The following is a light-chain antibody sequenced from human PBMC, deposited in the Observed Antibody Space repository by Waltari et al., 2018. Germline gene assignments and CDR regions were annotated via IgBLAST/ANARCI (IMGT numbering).Light chain of an antibody. CDR1: SLRSYY. V-gene: IGLV3-19*01. Sequence: SSELTQDPAVSVALGQTVRITCQGDSLRSYYASWYQQKPGQAPVLVIYGKNNRPRGIPDRFSGSSSGNTASLTITGAQAEDEADYYCNSRDSSGNHLVFGGGTKLTVL. CDR2: GKN. J-gene: IGLJ2*01. CDR3: NSRDSSGNHLV.